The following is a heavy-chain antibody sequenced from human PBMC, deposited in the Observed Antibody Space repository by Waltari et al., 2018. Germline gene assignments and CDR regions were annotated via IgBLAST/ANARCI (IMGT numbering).Heavy chain of an antibody. CDR3: ARNYGSGRFSYYYYAMDV. CDR2: IKFDGAEE. Sequence: EVQLVESGGGLVQPGGSLRLSCAASRFTFSSYCMSWVRQAPGKGLEWVANIKFDGAEEYYVDSVKGRFTVSRDNAKNLLYLHMNSLRAEDTAVYYCARNYGSGRFSYYYYAMDVWGRGTTVTVSS. J-gene: IGHJ6*02. D-gene: IGHD3-10*01. V-gene: IGHV3-7*01. CDR1: RFTFSSYC.